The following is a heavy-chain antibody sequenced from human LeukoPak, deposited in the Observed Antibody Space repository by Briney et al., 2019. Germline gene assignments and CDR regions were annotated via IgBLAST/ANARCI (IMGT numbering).Heavy chain of an antibody. CDR1: GGSFSGYY. Sequence: SETLSLTCAVYGGSFSGYYWSWIRQPPGKGLEWIGEINHSGSTNYNPSLKSRVTISVDTSKNQFSLKLSSVTAADTAVYYCASHGPLYYYDSSGYLSSPYYFDYWGQGTLVTVSS. CDR2: INHSGST. D-gene: IGHD3-22*01. V-gene: IGHV4-34*01. CDR3: ASHGPLYYYDSSGYLSSPYYFDY. J-gene: IGHJ4*02.